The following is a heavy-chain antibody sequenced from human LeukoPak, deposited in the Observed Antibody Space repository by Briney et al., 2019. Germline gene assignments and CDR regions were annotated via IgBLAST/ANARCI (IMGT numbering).Heavy chain of an antibody. CDR2: ISSSSSSYI. Sequence: GGSLRLSCAASGFTFSSYSMNWARQAPGKGLEWVSSISSSSSSYIYYADSVKGRFTISRDNAKNSLYLQMNSLRAEDTAVYYCARVPAYGSGRSVGYWGQGTLVTVSS. J-gene: IGHJ4*02. V-gene: IGHV3-21*01. CDR1: GFTFSSYS. CDR3: ARVPAYGSGRSVGY. D-gene: IGHD2-2*01.